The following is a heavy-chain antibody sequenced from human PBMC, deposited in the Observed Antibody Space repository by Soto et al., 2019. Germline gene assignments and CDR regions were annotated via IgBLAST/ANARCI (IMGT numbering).Heavy chain of an antibody. CDR1: GFTFSKAW. V-gene: IGHV3-15*01. CDR3: TADVRRSAAGGFAP. Sequence: EVQLVESGGGLVKPGGSLRLSCAASGFTFSKAWMSWVRQAPGKGPEWVGRVKSKTDGETTGYAAPVRGRFTISRDDSKNMVYLQMNSLKTEDTSLYYCTADVRRSAAGGFAPWGQGTLVTVSS. D-gene: IGHD6-25*01. CDR2: VKSKTDGETT. J-gene: IGHJ5*02.